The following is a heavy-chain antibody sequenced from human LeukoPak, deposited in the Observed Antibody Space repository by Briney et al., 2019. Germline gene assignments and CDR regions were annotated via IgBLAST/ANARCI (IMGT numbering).Heavy chain of an antibody. D-gene: IGHD1-14*01. CDR1: GYTFTSYD. Sequence: SVKVSCKASGYTFTSYDINWVRQATGQGREWMGWMNPNSGNTGYAQKFQGRVTMTRNTSISTAYMELSSLRSEDTAVYYCAREPRYYYYYYGMDVWGQGTTVTVSS. J-gene: IGHJ6*02. CDR2: MNPNSGNT. CDR3: AREPRYYYYYYGMDV. V-gene: IGHV1-8*01.